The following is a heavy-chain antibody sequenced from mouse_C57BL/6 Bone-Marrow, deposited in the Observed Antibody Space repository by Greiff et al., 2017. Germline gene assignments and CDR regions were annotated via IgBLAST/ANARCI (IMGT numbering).Heavy chain of an antibody. J-gene: IGHJ2*01. V-gene: IGHV5-17*01. CDR1: GFTFSDYG. CDR3: AKDYGSSFDY. Sequence: VQRLESGGGLVKPGGSLKLSCAASGFTFSDYGMHWVRQAPEKGLEWVAYISRGSSTIYYADTVKGRSTFSRDNAKNTLILLMTRLRSEDAAMYYGAKDYGSSFDYWGQGTTLTVSS. CDR2: ISRGSSTI. D-gene: IGHD1-1*01.